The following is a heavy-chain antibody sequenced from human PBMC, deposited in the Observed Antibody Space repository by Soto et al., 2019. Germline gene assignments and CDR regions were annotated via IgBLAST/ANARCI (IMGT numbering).Heavy chain of an antibody. CDR2: IIPIFGTA. V-gene: IGHV1-69*13. Sequence: SVKVCCKAPGGTFSSYAISWVRPAPGQGLEWMGGIIPIFGTANYAQKFQGRVTITADESTSTAYMELSSLRSEDTAVYYCARVLNYFGYYDLPSDYFHHRGQRSLVPVSS. J-gene: IGHJ1*01. CDR3: ARVLNYFGYYDLPSDYFHH. CDR1: GGTFSSYA. D-gene: IGHD3-3*01.